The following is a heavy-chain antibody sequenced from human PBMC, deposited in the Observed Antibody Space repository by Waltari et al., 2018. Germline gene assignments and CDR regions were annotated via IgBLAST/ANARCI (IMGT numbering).Heavy chain of an antibody. D-gene: IGHD1-26*01. CDR3: ARAIRGSGAFDI. Sequence: QLQLQESGPGLVKPSETLSLTCTVSGGSISSSSYYWVWIRQPPGKGLEWIGSIYYSGSTYYNPSLKSRVTISVDTSKNQFSLKLSSVTAADTAVYYCARAIRGSGAFDIWGQGTMVTVSS. CDR2: IYYSGST. CDR1: GGSISSSSYY. J-gene: IGHJ3*02. V-gene: IGHV4-39*07.